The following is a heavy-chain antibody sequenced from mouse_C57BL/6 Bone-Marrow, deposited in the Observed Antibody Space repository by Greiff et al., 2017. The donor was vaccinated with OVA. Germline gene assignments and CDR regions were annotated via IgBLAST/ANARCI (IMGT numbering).Heavy chain of an antibody. D-gene: IGHD2-12*01. J-gene: IGHJ4*01. CDR1: GFTFSDAW. CDR2: IRNKANNHAT. CDR3: TLRRTIGPIAMDY. V-gene: IGHV6-6*01. Sequence: EVKLEESGGGLVQPGGSMKLSCAASGFTFSDAWMDWVRQSPEKGLEWVAEIRNKANNHATYYAESVKGRFTISRDDSKSSVYLQMNSLRAEDTGIYYCTLRRTIGPIAMDYWGQGTSVTVSS.